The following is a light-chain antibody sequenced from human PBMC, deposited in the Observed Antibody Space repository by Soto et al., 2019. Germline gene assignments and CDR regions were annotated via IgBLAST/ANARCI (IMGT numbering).Light chain of an antibody. J-gene: IGKJ4*01. V-gene: IGKV3-15*01. CDR3: QQYNVWPLT. CDR2: VAS. CDR1: QSVSSN. Sequence: EIVMTQSPATLSVSPGERATLSCRASQSVSSNLAWYQQKPGQTPKLLIYVASTRATGIPARFSCSGSGTEFTLTISSLQCEDFAVYYCQQYNVWPLTFGGGTKVEFK.